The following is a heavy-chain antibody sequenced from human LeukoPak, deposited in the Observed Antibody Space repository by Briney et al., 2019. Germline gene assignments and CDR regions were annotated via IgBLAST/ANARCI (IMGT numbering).Heavy chain of an antibody. J-gene: IGHJ6*03. CDR1: GGTFSSYG. Sequence: SVKVSCKASGGTFSSYGISWVRQAPGQGLEWMGGIIPIFGTANYAQKFQGRVTITRNTSISTAYMELSGLRSEDTAVYYCARDSGSAAAGTGGYYYYYMDVWGKGTTVTVSS. CDR2: IIPIFGTA. D-gene: IGHD6-13*01. V-gene: IGHV1-69*05. CDR3: ARDSGSAAAGTGGYYYYYMDV.